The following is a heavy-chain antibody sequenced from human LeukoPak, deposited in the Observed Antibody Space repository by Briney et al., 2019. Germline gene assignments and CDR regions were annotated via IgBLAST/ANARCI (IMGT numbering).Heavy chain of an antibody. CDR2: ISYDGSNK. D-gene: IGHD6-13*01. Sequence: PGGSLRLSCAASGFTFSSYGVHWVRQAPGKGLEWVAVISYDGSNKYYADSVKGRFTISRDNSKNTLYLQMNSLRAEDTAVYYCAKASIAAAGDLNFDYWGQGTLVTVSS. CDR3: AKASIAAAGDLNFDY. V-gene: IGHV3-30*18. CDR1: GFTFSSYG. J-gene: IGHJ4*02.